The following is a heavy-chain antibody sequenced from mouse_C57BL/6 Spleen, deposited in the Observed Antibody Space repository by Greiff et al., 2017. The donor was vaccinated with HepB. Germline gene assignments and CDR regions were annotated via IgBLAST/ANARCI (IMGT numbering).Heavy chain of an antibody. CDR3: ARHKSNYDYYAMDY. Sequence: VQLQESGPGLVAPSQSLSITCTVSGFSLISYGVHWVRQPPGKGLEWLVVIWSDGSTTYNSALNSRLSISKDNSKSQVFLKMNSLQTDDTAMYYCARHKSNYDYYAMDYWGQGTSVTVSS. J-gene: IGHJ4*01. D-gene: IGHD2-5*01. V-gene: IGHV2-6-1*01. CDR2: IWSDGST. CDR1: GFSLISYG.